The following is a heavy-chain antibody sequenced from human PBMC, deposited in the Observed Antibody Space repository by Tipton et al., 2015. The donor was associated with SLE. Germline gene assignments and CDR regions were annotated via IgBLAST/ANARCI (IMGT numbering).Heavy chain of an antibody. CDR3: ARVRGRGYFQH. Sequence: GSLRLSCTVSGGSISSYYWSWIRQPPGKGLEWIGYIYYSGSTNYNPSLKSRVTISVDTSKNQFSLKLSSVTAADTAVYYCARVRGRGYFQHWGQGTLVTVSS. J-gene: IGHJ1*01. V-gene: IGHV4-59*12. D-gene: IGHD3-10*01. CDR1: GGSISSYY. CDR2: IYYSGST.